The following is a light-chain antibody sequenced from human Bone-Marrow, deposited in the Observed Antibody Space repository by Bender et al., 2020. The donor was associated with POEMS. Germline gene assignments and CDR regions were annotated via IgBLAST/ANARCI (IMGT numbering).Light chain of an antibody. Sequence: QSVLTQPPSVSGAPGQRVTISCTGSSSNIGAGYDVHWYQQLPGTAPKLMIYDVSERPSGVPDRFSGSKSGNTASLTISGLQAEDEADYHCCSYAGSYTRVFGGGTKLTVL. V-gene: IGLV1-40*01. CDR1: SSNIGAGYD. CDR3: CSYAGSYTRV. J-gene: IGLJ2*01. CDR2: DVS.